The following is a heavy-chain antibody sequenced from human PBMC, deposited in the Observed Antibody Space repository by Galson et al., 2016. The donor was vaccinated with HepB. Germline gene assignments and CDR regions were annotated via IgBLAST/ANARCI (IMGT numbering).Heavy chain of an antibody. Sequence: SLRLSCAASGFTFSNYGIHWVRQAPGKGLEWVAVISYDGNKKDYADSVRGRFTISRDNSENTVDLQMNSPRVEDTAMYYCAKRFRTYEATLEWYFDLWGRGTLVTVSS. CDR3: AKRFRTYEATLEWYFDL. J-gene: IGHJ2*01. D-gene: IGHD1-14*01. V-gene: IGHV3-30*18. CDR1: GFTFSNYG. CDR2: ISYDGNKK.